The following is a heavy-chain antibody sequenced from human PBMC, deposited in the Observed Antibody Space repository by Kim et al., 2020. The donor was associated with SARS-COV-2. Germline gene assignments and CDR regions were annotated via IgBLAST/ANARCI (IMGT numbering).Heavy chain of an antibody. D-gene: IGHD3-10*01. CDR3: ARENTYGSGSHDAFDI. J-gene: IGHJ3*02. Sequence: GGSLRLSCAASGFTFSSYGMHWVRQAPGKGLEWVAVIWYDGSNKYYADSVMGRFTISRDNSKNTLYLQMNSLRAEDTAVYYCARENTYGSGSHDAFDIWGQGTMVTVSS. V-gene: IGHV3-33*01. CDR2: IWYDGSNK. CDR1: GFTFSSYG.